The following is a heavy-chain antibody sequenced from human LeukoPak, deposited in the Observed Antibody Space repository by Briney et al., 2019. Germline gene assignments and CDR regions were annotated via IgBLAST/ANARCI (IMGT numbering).Heavy chain of an antibody. CDR1: GFIFSTYD. CDR2: ISSGGGSA. Sequence: PGGSLRLSCAASGFIFSTYDMSWVRQAPGKGLEWVSGISSGGGSAYYAESVEGRFTISRDNSKEVLYLQMNSLRAEDTAVYYCAKTSGGNCWGQGTLVTVSS. D-gene: IGHD6-25*01. J-gene: IGHJ4*02. V-gene: IGHV3-23*01. CDR3: AKTSGGNC.